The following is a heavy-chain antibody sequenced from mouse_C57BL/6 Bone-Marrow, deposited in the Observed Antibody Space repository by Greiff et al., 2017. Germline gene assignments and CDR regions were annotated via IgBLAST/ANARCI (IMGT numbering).Heavy chain of an antibody. CDR2: LFPGSGST. J-gene: IGHJ2*01. Sequence: VQLQPSGPELVKPGASVQISCKASGYTFTDYYINWVKPRPGPGLEWIGWLFPGSGSTSYTEQFKGKATLTVDKSSSTAYMLLSSLTSEDSAVYCGTRSNEGYYFDYWGQGTTLTGSS. D-gene: IGHD1-2*01. CDR3: TRSNEGYYFDY. V-gene: IGHV1-75*01. CDR1: GYTFTDYY.